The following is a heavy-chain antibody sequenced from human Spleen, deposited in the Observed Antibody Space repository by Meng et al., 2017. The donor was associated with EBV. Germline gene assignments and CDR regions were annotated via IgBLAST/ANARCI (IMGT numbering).Heavy chain of an antibody. CDR1: GYTFTNYD. V-gene: IGHV1-18*01. Sequence: QVSLGQSGAEVKKPGASVKVSCKASGYTFTNYDISWVRQAPGQGLEWMGWISGYNGNTNYAQKLQGRVTMTTDTSTSTAYMELRSLRSDDTAVYYCASESGRGFTPDYWGQGTLVTVSS. D-gene: IGHD3-10*01. CDR2: ISGYNGNT. J-gene: IGHJ4*02. CDR3: ASESGRGFTPDY.